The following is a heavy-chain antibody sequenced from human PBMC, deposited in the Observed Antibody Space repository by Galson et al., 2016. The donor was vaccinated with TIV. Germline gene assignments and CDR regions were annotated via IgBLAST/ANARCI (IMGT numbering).Heavy chain of an antibody. V-gene: IGHV4-59*01. J-gene: IGHJ2*01. CDR2: VYYNGKT. CDR3: TRDPTYSNSWYWYFDL. D-gene: IGHD6-13*01. Sequence: WSWLRQSPGKRPEWIGYVYYNGKTNYNPSLKSRVNMSIDRSKNQFSLTLRSVTAADTAVYFCTRDPTYSNSWYWYFDLWGRGTLVAVSS.